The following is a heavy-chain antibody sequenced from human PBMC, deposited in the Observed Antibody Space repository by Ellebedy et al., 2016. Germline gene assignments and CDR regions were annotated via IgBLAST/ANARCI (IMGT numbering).Heavy chain of an antibody. CDR1: GGSISSSSHR. V-gene: IGHV4-39*01. CDR3: ALWFGELLYVHWFAS. Sequence: SETLSLTXTVSGGSISSSSHRWGWIRQAPGKGLDWIGSMYYNGRSYYNPSLRSRVTMSVDTAKNQFSLTLTSVTAADTAMYYCALWFGELLYVHWFASWGQGILVSVSS. D-gene: IGHD3-10*01. CDR2: MYYNGRS. J-gene: IGHJ5*01.